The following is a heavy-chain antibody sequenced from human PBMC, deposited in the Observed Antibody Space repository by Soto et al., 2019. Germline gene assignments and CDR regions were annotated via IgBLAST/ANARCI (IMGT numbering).Heavy chain of an antibody. D-gene: IGHD3-3*01. CDR3: ARGLTIFGVVNYYYYGMDV. CDR2: IYYSGST. J-gene: IGHJ6*02. Sequence: TLSLSCTVSGFSFSSGGYYWVRIGQQPGKGLEWIGYIYYSGSTYYNPTLKSRVTISVDTSKNQFYMKLSSVTAADTAVYYCARGLTIFGVVNYYYYGMDVWGQGTTATVSS. V-gene: IGHV4-31*02. CDR1: GFSFSSGGYY.